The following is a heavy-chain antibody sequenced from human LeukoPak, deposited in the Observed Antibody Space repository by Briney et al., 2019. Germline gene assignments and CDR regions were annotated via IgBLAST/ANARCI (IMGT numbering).Heavy chain of an antibody. J-gene: IGHJ4*02. V-gene: IGHV4-4*07. D-gene: IGHD3-3*01. CDR2: IYTSGST. Sequence: SETLSLTCTVSGGSISSYYWSWIRQPAGKGLEWIGRIYTSGSTNYNPSLKSRVTMSVDTSKNQFSLKLSSVTAADTAVYYCTRGKDYDFWSGYSDYWGQGTLVTVSS. CDR1: GGSISSYY. CDR3: TRGKDYDFWSGYSDY.